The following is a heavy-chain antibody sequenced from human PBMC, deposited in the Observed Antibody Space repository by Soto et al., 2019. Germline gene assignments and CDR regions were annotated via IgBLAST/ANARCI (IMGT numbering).Heavy chain of an antibody. D-gene: IGHD2-21*02. Sequence: SETLFLTCIVSGESISSSSYYWGWIRQPPGKGLEWIGSIYYSGRTYYNPSFKSRVTISIDTSKSQFSLKLSSVTATDTAVYYCARQRTTVVTQAYFDHWGQGALVTVSS. CDR1: GESISSSSYY. CDR2: IYYSGRT. J-gene: IGHJ4*02. V-gene: IGHV4-39*01. CDR3: ARQRTTVVTQAYFDH.